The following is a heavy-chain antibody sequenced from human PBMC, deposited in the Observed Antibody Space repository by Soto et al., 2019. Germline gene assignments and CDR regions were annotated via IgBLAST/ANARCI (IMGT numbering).Heavy chain of an antibody. D-gene: IGHD2-15*01. CDR3: GKVLVGATGHTDSDS. V-gene: IGHV4-39*01. CDR2: IDYNGVT. CDR1: GGSIYRSGYH. Sequence: SETLSLTCTVSGGSIYRSGYHWGWIRQPPGRGLEWIGNIDYNGVTYSNPSLKSRVTISRDTSKNQFSLKLTSVTAADTALYYCGKVLVGATGHTDSDSWGPGTLVTV. J-gene: IGHJ4*02.